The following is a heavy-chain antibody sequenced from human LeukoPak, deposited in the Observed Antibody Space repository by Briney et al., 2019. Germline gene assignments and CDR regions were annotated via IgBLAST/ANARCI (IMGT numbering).Heavy chain of an antibody. CDR3: ARHPGGGSGKRAFDI. CDR2: INYSGTT. D-gene: IGHD3-10*01. V-gene: IGHV4-39*01. J-gene: IGHJ3*02. Sequence: SETLSLTCTVSGGSFSSSSYFWNWIRQPPGKGLEWIGTINYSGTTYYNPSLKSRVTISVDTSKIQFSLKLSSVTAADTALYYCARHPGGGSGKRAFDIWGQGTMVTVSS. CDR1: GGSFSSSSYF.